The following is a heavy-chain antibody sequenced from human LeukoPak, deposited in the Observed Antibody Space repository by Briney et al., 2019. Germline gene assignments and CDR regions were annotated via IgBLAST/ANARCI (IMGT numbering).Heavy chain of an antibody. J-gene: IGHJ4*02. CDR2: ISSSSSYI. Sequence: GGSLRLSCAASGFTFSSYSMNWVRQAPGKGLEWVSSISSSSSYIYYADSVKGRFTISRDNAKNSLYLQMNSLRAEDTAVYYCARGRTAKTPFDYWGPGNPGHRLL. V-gene: IGHV3-21*01. CDR3: ARGRTAKTPFDY. CDR1: GFTFSSYS. D-gene: IGHD2-21*02.